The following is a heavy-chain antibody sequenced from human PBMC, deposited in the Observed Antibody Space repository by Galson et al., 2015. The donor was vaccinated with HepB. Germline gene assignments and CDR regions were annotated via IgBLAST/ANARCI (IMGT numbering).Heavy chain of an antibody. J-gene: IGHJ3*02. CDR2: IYSAGNT. CDR3: ARVWGGFGNDTFDS. D-gene: IGHD3-10*01. CDR1: GFIVSRNY. Sequence: SLRLSCAASGFIVSRNYMTWVRQAPGRGLEWVSIIYSAGNTNYADSVKGRFTTSRDNSKNTVYLQMNSLRVEDTAVYYCARVWGGFGNDTFDSWGQGTMVTVS. V-gene: IGHV3-53*01.